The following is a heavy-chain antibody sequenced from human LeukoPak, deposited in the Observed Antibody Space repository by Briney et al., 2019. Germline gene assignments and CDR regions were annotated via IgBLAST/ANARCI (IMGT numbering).Heavy chain of an antibody. CDR3: TTDTWYSAGH. V-gene: IGHV3-7*03. CDR1: GFIFGSYW. D-gene: IGHD2-15*01. J-gene: IGHJ4*02. Sequence: GGSLRLSCLGSGFIFGSYWMSWFRQAPGKGLEWVANIKQDGSDKYYVDSVKGRFTVSRDNDKNSLFLQMNSLRAEDTAIYYCTTDTWYSAGHWGQGTLVTVSS. CDR2: IKQDGSDK.